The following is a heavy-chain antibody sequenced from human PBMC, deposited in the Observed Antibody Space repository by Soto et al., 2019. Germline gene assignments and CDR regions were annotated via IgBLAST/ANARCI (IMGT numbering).Heavy chain of an antibody. Sequence: EVQLVESGGGLVQPGRSLRLSCAASGFTFDDYAMHWVRQAPGKGLEWVSGISWNSGSIGYADSVKGRFTISRDNAKNSLYLQMNSLRAEDTALYYCAKASLGYCSSTSCWSAFDIWGQGTMVTVSS. CDR2: ISWNSGSI. J-gene: IGHJ3*02. V-gene: IGHV3-9*01. D-gene: IGHD2-2*01. CDR1: GFTFDDYA. CDR3: AKASLGYCSSTSCWSAFDI.